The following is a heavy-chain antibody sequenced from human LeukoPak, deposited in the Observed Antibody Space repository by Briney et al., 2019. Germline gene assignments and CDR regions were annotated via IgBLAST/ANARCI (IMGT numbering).Heavy chain of an antibody. CDR3: AHRIAARLDFDY. D-gene: IGHD6-6*01. CDR2: IYWNDDK. CDR1: GFSLSTSGVG. V-gene: IGHV2-5*01. Sequence: SGPTLVKPTQTLTLTCTFSGFSLSTSGVGVGWIRQPPGKALEWLALIYWNDDKRYSPSLKSRLTITKDTSKNQVVLTMTNMDPVDTATYYCAHRIAARLDFDYWGQGTLVTVSS. J-gene: IGHJ4*02.